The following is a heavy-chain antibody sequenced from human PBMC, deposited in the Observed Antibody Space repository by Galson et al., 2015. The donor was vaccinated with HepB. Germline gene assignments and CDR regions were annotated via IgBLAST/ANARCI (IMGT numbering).Heavy chain of an antibody. CDR3: ARGGLEGNNGAYGMDV. V-gene: IGHV3-53*01. D-gene: IGHD2-8*01. CDR1: GFAFSGRY. Sequence: SLRLSCAASGFAFSGRYMSWVRQAPGKGLEWVSVIYRGGTTYYAESVMGRFTISRDNSKNTVYLQMNSLRDEDTALYYCARGGLEGNNGAYGMDVWGQGTTVIVFS. J-gene: IGHJ6*02. CDR2: IYRGGTT.